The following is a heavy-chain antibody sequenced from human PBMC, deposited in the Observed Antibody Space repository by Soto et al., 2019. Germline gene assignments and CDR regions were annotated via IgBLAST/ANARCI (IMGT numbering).Heavy chain of an antibody. V-gene: IGHV4-59*01. D-gene: IGHD6-19*01. CDR2: VSSTGST. CDR3: ARCGCCGYHRHLFDF. J-gene: IGHJ4*02. Sequence: PKKGLEWIVSVSSTGSTVYNPSLTSRVTVSLDTSRNQFSLTLNSVTAADTAVYHCARCGCCGYHRHLFDFSGQGTLV.